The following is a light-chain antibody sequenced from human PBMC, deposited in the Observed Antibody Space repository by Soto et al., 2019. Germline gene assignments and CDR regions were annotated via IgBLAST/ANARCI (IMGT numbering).Light chain of an antibody. J-gene: IGKJ1*01. Sequence: DIQMTQSPSTLYGSVGDRVTITCRASQTISSWLAWYQQKPGKAPKLLIYKASTLKSGVPSRFSGSGSGTEFTLTISSLQPDDFATYYCQQYTNYPWTFGQGTKVDI. CDR2: KAS. CDR3: QQYTNYPWT. V-gene: IGKV1-5*03. CDR1: QTISSW.